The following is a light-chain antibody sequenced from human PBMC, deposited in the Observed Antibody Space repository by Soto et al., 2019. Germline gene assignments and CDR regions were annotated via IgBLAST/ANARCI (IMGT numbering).Light chain of an antibody. V-gene: IGKV3D-20*02. Sequence: EIVLTQSPGTLSLSPGERATLSCRASQSVSSSSLAWYQQMPGQAPRLLMYEASTRATGIPARFSGGGSGTDFTLTISSLEPEDSAVYYCQQCTNWPWTFGQGTKVDIK. J-gene: IGKJ1*01. CDR2: EAS. CDR1: QSVSSSS. CDR3: QQCTNWPWT.